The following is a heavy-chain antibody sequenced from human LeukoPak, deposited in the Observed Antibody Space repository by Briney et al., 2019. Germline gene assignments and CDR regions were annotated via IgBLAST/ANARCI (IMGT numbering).Heavy chain of an antibody. J-gene: IGHJ4*02. Sequence: GRSLRLSCAASGFTFSSYGMHWVRQAPGKGLEWVAVISYDGSNKYYADSVKGRFTISRDNSKNTLYLQMNSLRAEDTAVYYCAKDTLKYSSSWYFDYWGQGTLVTVSS. CDR2: ISYDGSNK. CDR3: AKDTLKYSSSWYFDY. V-gene: IGHV3-30*18. CDR1: GFTFSSYG. D-gene: IGHD6-13*01.